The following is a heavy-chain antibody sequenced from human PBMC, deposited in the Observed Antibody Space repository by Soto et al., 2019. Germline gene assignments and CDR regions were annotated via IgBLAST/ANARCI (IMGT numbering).Heavy chain of an antibody. CDR2: IYYSGST. V-gene: IGHV4-59*08. CDR3: ARRANGCSSTSCSSTPYYYYYYMDV. CDR1: GGSISSYY. J-gene: IGHJ6*03. D-gene: IGHD2-2*01. Sequence: SETLSLTCTVSGGSISSYYWSWIRQPPGKGLEWIGYIYYSGSTNYNPSLKSRVTISVDTSKNQFSLKLSSVTAADTAVYYCARRANGCSSTSCSSTPYYYYYYMDVWGKGTTVTVSS.